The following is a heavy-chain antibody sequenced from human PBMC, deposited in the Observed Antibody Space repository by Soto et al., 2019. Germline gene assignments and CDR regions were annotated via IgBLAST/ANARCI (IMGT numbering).Heavy chain of an antibody. CDR2: IWYDGSNK. CDR1: GFTFSSYG. Sequence: GGSLRLSCAASGFTFSSYGMHWVRQAPGKGLEWVAVIWYDGSNKYYADSVKGRFTISRDNSKNTLYLQMNSLRAEDTAVYYCASLAVWDSGQGGYFDYWGQGTLVTVSS. V-gene: IGHV3-33*01. CDR3: ASLAVWDSGQGGYFDY. J-gene: IGHJ4*02. D-gene: IGHD1-26*01.